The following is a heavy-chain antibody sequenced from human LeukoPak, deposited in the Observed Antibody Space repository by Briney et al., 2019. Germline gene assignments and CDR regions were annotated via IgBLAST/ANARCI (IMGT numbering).Heavy chain of an antibody. D-gene: IGHD3-10*01. CDR2: SHTGGSI. CDR1: GVSISGFY. V-gene: IGHV4-4*08. CDR3: ARRRGGFGEGEFDY. Sequence: SETLSLTCTVSGVSISGFYWNWIRQPPRKGLEWVGYSHTGGSISSNPSLNSRVAFSMDTSKNQVSLRLNSVTATDTAVYYCARRRGGFGEGEFDYWGQGIRSPSPQ. J-gene: IGHJ4*02.